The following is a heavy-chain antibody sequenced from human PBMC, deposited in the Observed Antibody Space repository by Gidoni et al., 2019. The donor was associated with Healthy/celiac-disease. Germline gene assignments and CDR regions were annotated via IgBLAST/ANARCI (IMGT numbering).Heavy chain of an antibody. Sequence: EVQLVESGGGLVKPGGSLRLSCASSGFTFSSYSMNWVRQAPGKGLEWVSSISSSSSYIYYADSVKGRFTISRDNAKNSLYLQMNSLRAEDTAVYYCAREGNWAFDYWGQGTLVTVSS. CDR2: ISSSSSYI. CDR1: GFTFSSYS. D-gene: IGHD7-27*01. J-gene: IGHJ4*02. V-gene: IGHV3-21*01. CDR3: AREGNWAFDY.